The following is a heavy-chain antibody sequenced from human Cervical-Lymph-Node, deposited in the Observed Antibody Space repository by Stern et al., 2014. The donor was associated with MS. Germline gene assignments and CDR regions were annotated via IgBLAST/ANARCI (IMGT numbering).Heavy chain of an antibody. V-gene: IGHV3-9*01. J-gene: IGHJ6*02. CDR1: GFTFVDYA. Sequence: EVQLVESGGGLVQPGRSLRLSCAASGFTFVDYAMNWFRQAPGQGLEWVAGISWNSGRIGYADSVKGRFTVSRDNAKNSLYLEMNSLRPEDTALYYCAKDRAGSGLDGMDVWGQGTTVTVSS. CDR2: ISWNSGRI. D-gene: IGHD3-10*01. CDR3: AKDRAGSGLDGMDV.